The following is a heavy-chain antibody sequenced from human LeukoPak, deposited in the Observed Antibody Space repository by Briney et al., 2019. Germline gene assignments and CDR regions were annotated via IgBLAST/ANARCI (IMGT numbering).Heavy chain of an antibody. CDR1: GSTFSSYS. CDR3: ARDGARLDP. V-gene: IGHV3-21*01. Sequence: KPGGSLRLSCAASGSTFSSYSMNWVRQAPGKGLEWVSSISSSSSYIYYAASVKGRFTISRDNAKNSLYLQMNSLRAEDTAVYYCARDGARLDPWGQGTLVTVSS. D-gene: IGHD6-6*01. J-gene: IGHJ5*02. CDR2: ISSSSSYI.